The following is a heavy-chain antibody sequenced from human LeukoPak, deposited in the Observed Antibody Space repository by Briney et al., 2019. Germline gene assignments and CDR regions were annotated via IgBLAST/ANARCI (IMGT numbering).Heavy chain of an antibody. CDR1: GFTFSSYS. D-gene: IGHD6-13*01. Sequence: GGSLRLSCAASGFTFSSYSMNWVRQAPGKGLEWVSSISSSSNYIYYADSVKGRFTISRDNAKKSLYLQMNSLRAEDTAVYYCASERPSSSWYDYWGQGTLVTVSS. V-gene: IGHV3-21*01. CDR3: ASERPSSSWYDY. J-gene: IGHJ4*02. CDR2: ISSSSNYI.